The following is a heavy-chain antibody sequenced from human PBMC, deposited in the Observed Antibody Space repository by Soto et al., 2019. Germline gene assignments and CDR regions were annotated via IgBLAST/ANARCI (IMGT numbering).Heavy chain of an antibody. V-gene: IGHV4-34*01. CDR3: ARSRGTIFGVVITRYGMDV. CDR1: GGSFSGYY. CDR2: VNHRGST. D-gene: IGHD3-3*01. J-gene: IGHJ6*02. Sequence: PSETLSLTCAVYGGSFSGYYWSWIRQTPGKGLEWVGEVNHRGSTNYNPSLKSRVTISVDTSKKQFSLKLSSVTAADTAVYYCARSRGTIFGVVITRYGMDVWGQGTTVTVSS.